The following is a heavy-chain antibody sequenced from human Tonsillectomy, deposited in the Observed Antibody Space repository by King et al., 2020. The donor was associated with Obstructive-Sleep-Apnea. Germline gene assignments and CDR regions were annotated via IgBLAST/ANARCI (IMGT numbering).Heavy chain of an antibody. V-gene: IGHV3-30*18. CDR1: GFTFTNYG. Sequence: VQLVESGGGVVQPGRSLRLSCAASGFTFTNYGMHWVRQAPGKGLEWVAVISFDGDNKFYTDSVQGRFIISRDNSKNTLYLQMNSLRVEDTAMYFCAKYENSGGSAWYPLVYWGQGILVTVSS. J-gene: IGHJ4*02. CDR2: ISFDGDNK. D-gene: IGHD6-19*01. CDR3: AKYENSGGSAWYPLVY.